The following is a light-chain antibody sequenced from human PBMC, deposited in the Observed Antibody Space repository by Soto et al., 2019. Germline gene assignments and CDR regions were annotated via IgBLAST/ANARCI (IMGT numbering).Light chain of an antibody. J-gene: IGLJ1*01. Sequence: QSVLTQPASVSGSPGQSITISLTGTSSEVGGYNYVSWYQQHPGKAPKLMIYEVTKRPSGVPDRFSGSKSGNTASLTVSGLQAEDEADYYCSSYAGSNNLKVFGTGTKVTVL. CDR2: EVT. CDR1: SSEVGGYNY. CDR3: SSYAGSNNLKV. V-gene: IGLV2-8*01.